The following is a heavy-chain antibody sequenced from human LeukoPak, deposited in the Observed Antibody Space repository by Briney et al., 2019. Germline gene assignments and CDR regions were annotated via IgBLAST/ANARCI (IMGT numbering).Heavy chain of an antibody. CDR3: AKDRLVVVPAAMPKARGLFDY. CDR2: ISYDESNK. V-gene: IGHV3-30*18. D-gene: IGHD2-2*01. Sequence: PGRSLRLSCAASGFTFSSYGMHWVRQAPGKGLEWVAVISYDESNKYYADSVKGRFTISRDNSKNTLYLQMNSLRAEDTAVYYCAKDRLVVVPAAMPKARGLFDYWGQGTLVTVSS. J-gene: IGHJ4*02. CDR1: GFTFSSYG.